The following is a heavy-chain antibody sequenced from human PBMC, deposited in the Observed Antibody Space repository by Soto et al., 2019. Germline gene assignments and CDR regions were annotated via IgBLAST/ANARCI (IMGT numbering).Heavy chain of an antibody. CDR1: GFTFSSYA. CDR2: ISGSGGST. V-gene: IGHV3-23*01. J-gene: IGHJ4*02. Sequence: GGSLRLSCAASGFTFSSYAMRWVRQAPGKGLEWVSAISGSGGSTYYADSVKGRFTISRDNSKNTLYLQMNSLRAEDTAVYYCAKDGVSRARWELGDYWGQGTLVTVSS. CDR3: AKDGVSRARWELGDY. D-gene: IGHD1-26*01.